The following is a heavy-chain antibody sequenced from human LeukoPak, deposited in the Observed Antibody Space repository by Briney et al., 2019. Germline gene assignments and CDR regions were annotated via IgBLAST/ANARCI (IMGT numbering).Heavy chain of an antibody. D-gene: IGHD7-27*01. CDR3: ARDLAWGAFDY. CDR2: ISPRGGGT. J-gene: IGHJ4*02. V-gene: IGHV3-23*01. Sequence: PGGSLRLSCAASGFTFSNHGMNWVRQAPGKGLGWLSGISPRGGGTYYADSVKGRFTISRDDSKSTLSLQMNSLRVEDTAVYYCARDLAWGAFDYWGQGTLVSVSS. CDR1: GFTFSNHG.